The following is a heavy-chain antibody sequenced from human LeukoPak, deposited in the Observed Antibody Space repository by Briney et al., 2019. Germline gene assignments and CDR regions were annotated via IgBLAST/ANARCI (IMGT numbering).Heavy chain of an antibody. CDR2: IYSGGST. CDR1: GFTVSSNY. CDR3: ARVRVRSGGDPRGFDP. J-gene: IGHJ5*02. Sequence: GGSLRPSCAASGFTVSSNYMSWVRQAPGKGLEWVSVIYSGGSTYYADSVKGRFTISRDNSKNTLYLQMNSLRAEDTAVYYCARVRVRSGGDPRGFDPWGQGTLVTVSS. D-gene: IGHD3-10*02. V-gene: IGHV3-53*01.